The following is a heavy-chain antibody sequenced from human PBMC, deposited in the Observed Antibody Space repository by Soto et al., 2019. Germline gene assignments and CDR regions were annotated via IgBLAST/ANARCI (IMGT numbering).Heavy chain of an antibody. CDR2: IYHSGST. J-gene: IGHJ4*02. CDR3: AAGGGLPRYY. D-gene: IGHD5-12*01. CDR1: GGSISSGGYS. V-gene: IGHV4-30-2*01. Sequence: QLQLQESGSGLVKPSQTLSLTCAVSGGSISSGGYSWSWIWQPPGKGLEWIGYIYHSGSTYYNPSVRRRVTRAVDRSKNQFSLKLSSVTAADTAVYYSAAGGGLPRYYWGQGTLVTVAS.